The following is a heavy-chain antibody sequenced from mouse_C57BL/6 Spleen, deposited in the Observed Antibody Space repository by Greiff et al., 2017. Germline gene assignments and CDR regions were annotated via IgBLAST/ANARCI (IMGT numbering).Heavy chain of an antibody. CDR1: GYTFTSYW. J-gene: IGHJ4*01. Sequence: QVQLQQPGAELVMPGASVKLSCKASGYTFTSYWMHWVKQRPGQGLEWIGEIDPSDSYTNYNQKFKGKSTLTVDKSSSTAYMQLSSLTSEDAAVYYCARSGWIYDGYPYALDNWGQGTSVTVSS. D-gene: IGHD2-3*01. V-gene: IGHV1-69*01. CDR2: IDPSDSYT. CDR3: ARSGWIYDGYPYALDN.